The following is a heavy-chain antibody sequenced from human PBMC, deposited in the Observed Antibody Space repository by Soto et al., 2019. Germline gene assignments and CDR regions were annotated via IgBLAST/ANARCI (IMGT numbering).Heavy chain of an antibody. CDR2: ISSSSSTI. CDR1: GFTFSSYS. D-gene: IGHD6-25*01. Sequence: PGESLKISCAASGFTFSSYSMNWVRQAPGKGLEWVSYISSSSSTIYYADSVKGRFTISRDNAKNSLYLQTNSLRDEDTAVYYCAREPAEYSSGYNYWGQGTLVTVSS. V-gene: IGHV3-48*02. J-gene: IGHJ4*02. CDR3: AREPAEYSSGYNY.